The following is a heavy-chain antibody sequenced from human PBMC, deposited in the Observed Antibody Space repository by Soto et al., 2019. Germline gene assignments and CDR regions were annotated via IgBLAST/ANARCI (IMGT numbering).Heavy chain of an antibody. CDR3: AKETATGGGAFEI. V-gene: IGHV3-23*01. J-gene: IGHJ3*02. CDR1: GFICSSYD. Sequence: GGSLRLSCAVSGFICSSYDMSWVRQAPGKGLAWVSTILVAGSQHYEDSVQGRFTISRDTSKNTVFLYMNSLTAGDTAVYYCAKETATGGGAFEIYGQGPMVTV. D-gene: IGHD2-8*02. CDR2: ILVAGSQ.